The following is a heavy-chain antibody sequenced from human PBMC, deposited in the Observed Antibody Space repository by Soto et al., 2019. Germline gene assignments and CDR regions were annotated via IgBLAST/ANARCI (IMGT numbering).Heavy chain of an antibody. CDR3: ARVTTFYDILTSSYALNYFDY. Sequence: GSLRLSCAASGFSVTSNYMTWVRQAPGKGLECVSVIYAGGNTYYPDSVKGRFTISSDNSKNTLFLQMNNLRAEDTAVYYCARVTTFYDILTSSYALNYFDYWGQGTRLTVSS. J-gene: IGHJ4*02. CDR1: GFSVTSNY. V-gene: IGHV3-53*01. CDR2: IYAGGNT. D-gene: IGHD3-9*01.